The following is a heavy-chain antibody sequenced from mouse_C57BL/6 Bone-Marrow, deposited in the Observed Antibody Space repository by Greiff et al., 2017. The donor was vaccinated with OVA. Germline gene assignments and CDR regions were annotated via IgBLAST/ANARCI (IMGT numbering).Heavy chain of an antibody. CDR1: GFSLTSYA. CDR2: IWTGGGT. Sequence: VHLVESGPGLVAPSQSLSITCTVSGFSLTSYAISWVRQPPGKGLEWLGVIWTGGGTNYNLTLKPRLSISKDNAKSQVLLKMNSMQTDDTARYYCASLYDGYSSFAYWGQGTLVTVSA. CDR3: ASLYDGYSSFAY. D-gene: IGHD2-3*01. V-gene: IGHV2-9-1*01. J-gene: IGHJ3*01.